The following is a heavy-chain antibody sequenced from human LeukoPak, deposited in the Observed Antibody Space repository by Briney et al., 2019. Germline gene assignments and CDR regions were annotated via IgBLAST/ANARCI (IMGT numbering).Heavy chain of an antibody. CDR1: GGSFSGYY. Sequence: SETLSLTCAVYGGSFSGYYWSWIRQPPGKGLEWIGEINHSGSTNYNPSLKSRVTISVDTSKNQFSLKLSSVTAADTAVYYCARRGRGYSYVNWFDPWGQGTLVTVSS. D-gene: IGHD5-18*01. V-gene: IGHV4-34*01. CDR3: ARRGRGYSYVNWFDP. J-gene: IGHJ5*02. CDR2: INHSGST.